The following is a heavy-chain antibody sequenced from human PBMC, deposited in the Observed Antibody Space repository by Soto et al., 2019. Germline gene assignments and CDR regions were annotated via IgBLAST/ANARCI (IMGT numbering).Heavy chain of an antibody. CDR3: ARQHYYYYGMDV. Sequence: GGSLRLSCAASGFTFSSYGMHWVRQAPGKGLEWVAVIWYDGSNKYYADSVKGRFTISRDNSKNTLYLQMDSLRAEDTAVYYCARQHYYYYGMDVWGQGTTVTVSS. CDR1: GFTFSSYG. V-gene: IGHV3-33*01. J-gene: IGHJ6*02. CDR2: IWYDGSNK.